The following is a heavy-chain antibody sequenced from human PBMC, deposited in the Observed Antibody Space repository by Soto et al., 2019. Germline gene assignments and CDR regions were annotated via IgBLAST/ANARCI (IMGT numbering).Heavy chain of an antibody. V-gene: IGHV4-61*01. D-gene: IGHD2-21*01. CDR2: VENSGST. CDR3: ARERGDSHWIDP. Sequence: QVQLQESGPGLVKPSETLSLTCSVSGGSVSSESYYWSWIRQTPGKGLEWIGNVENSGSTKYNPSLKSRVTISVDTSKNQFSLKLSSVTGVDTAVYYCARERGDSHWIDPWGQGTLVTVSS. J-gene: IGHJ5*02. CDR1: GGSVSSESYY.